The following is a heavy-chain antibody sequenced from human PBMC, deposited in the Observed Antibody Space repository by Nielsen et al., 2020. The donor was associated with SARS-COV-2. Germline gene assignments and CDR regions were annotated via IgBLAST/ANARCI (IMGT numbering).Heavy chain of an antibody. J-gene: IGHJ6*02. CDR1: GGTFSSYA. D-gene: IGHD6-13*01. CDR3: ARERRPAAAGTGYGMDV. Sequence: SVKVSCKASGGTFSSYAISWVRQAPGQGLEWMGGIIPIFGTANYAQKFQGRVTITADESTSTVYMELSSLRSEDTAVYYCARERRPAAAGTGYGMDVWGQGTTVTVSS. CDR2: IIPIFGTA. V-gene: IGHV1-69*13.